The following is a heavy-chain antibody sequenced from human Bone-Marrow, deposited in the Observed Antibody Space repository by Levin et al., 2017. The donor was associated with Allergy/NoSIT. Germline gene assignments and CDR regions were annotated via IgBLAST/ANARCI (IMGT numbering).Heavy chain of an antibody. Sequence: SQTLSLTCGVSGESISSGGYSWSCIRQPPGKGLEWIAYIYQSGATYYNPSLKSRVTMSLDMSKNQFSLKLSSVTAADTAVYYCARVIASGIDTWGQGTLVTVSS. V-gene: IGHV4-30-2*01. CDR1: GESISSGGYS. CDR3: ARVIASGIDT. J-gene: IGHJ5*02. D-gene: IGHD3-10*01. CDR2: IYQSGAT.